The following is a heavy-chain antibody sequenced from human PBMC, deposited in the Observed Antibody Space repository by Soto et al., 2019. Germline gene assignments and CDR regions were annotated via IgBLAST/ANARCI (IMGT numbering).Heavy chain of an antibody. Sequence: GGSLRLSCAASGFTFSSYAMNWVRQGPGKGLEWVSTNSGSGGSTNYADSVKGRFTISRDNSKDTLYLQMNSLRAEDTAVYYCAKESSCSTTSCYFDYWGQGTLVTVSS. J-gene: IGHJ4*02. CDR2: NSGSGGST. CDR3: AKESSCSTTSCYFDY. CDR1: GFTFSSYA. V-gene: IGHV3-23*01. D-gene: IGHD2-2*01.